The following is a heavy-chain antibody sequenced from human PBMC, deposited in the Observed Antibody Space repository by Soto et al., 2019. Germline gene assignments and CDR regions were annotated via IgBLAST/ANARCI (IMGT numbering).Heavy chain of an antibody. CDR2: IYYSGST. J-gene: IGHJ5*02. CDR1: GGSISSGGYY. Sequence: QVQLQESGPGLVKPSQTLSLTCTVSGGSISSGGYYWSWIRQHPGKGLAWIGHIYYSGSTYYNPSLKSRVTISVDTSKNQFSLKLSSVTAADTAVYYCARAKKGIAAAENWFDPWGQGTLVTVSS. D-gene: IGHD6-13*01. V-gene: IGHV4-31*03. CDR3: ARAKKGIAAAENWFDP.